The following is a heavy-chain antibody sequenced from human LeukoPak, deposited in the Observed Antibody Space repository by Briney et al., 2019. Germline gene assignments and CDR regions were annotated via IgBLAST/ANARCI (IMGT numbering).Heavy chain of an antibody. J-gene: IGHJ4*02. D-gene: IGHD6-6*01. CDR2: IRSKANSYAT. CDR1: GFTFSGSA. Sequence: GGSLRLSCAASGFTFSGSAMHWVRQASGKGLEWVGRIRSKANSYATAYAASVKGRFTISSDDSKNTAYLQMNSLKTEDTAVYYCTRLWDRSSSSYHFDYWGQGTLVTVSS. V-gene: IGHV3-73*01. CDR3: TRLWDRSSSSYHFDY.